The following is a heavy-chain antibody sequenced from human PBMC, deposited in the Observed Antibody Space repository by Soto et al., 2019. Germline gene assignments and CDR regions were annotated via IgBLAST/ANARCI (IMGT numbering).Heavy chain of an antibody. CDR1: GFTFDDYA. CDR3: AKEGGPTGGVVAVAGSMGAFDI. Sequence: GGFLRLSCAASGFTFDDYAMHWVRQAPGKGLEWVSGISWNSGSIGYADSVKGRFTISRDNAKNSLYLQMNSLRAEDPALYYWAKEGGPTGGVVAVAGSMGAFDIWGQGTMVTVSS. V-gene: IGHV3-9*01. J-gene: IGHJ3*02. CDR2: ISWNSGSI. D-gene: IGHD6-19*01.